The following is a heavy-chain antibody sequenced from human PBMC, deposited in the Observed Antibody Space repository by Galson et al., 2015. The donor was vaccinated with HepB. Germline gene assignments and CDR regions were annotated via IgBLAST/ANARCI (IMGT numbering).Heavy chain of an antibody. CDR2: IYYSGST. V-gene: IGHV4-59*01. CDR1: GGSISSYY. Sequence: ETLSLTCTVSGGSISSYYWSWIRQPLGKGLEWIGYIYYSGSTNYNPSLKSRVTISVDTSKNQFSLKLSSVTAADTAVYYCARGGTRGWVIRRYYYYGMDVWGQGTTVTVSS. CDR3: ARGGTRGWVIRRYYYYGMDV. D-gene: IGHD3-22*01. J-gene: IGHJ6*02.